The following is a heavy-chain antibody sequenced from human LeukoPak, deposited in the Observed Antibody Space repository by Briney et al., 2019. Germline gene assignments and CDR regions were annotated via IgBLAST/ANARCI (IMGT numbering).Heavy chain of an antibody. J-gene: IGHJ4*02. CDR1: GITFSNYA. D-gene: IGHD5-18*01. CDR3: AGRPTGYSSGYIH. CDR2: ISGSAHKI. V-gene: IGHV3-23*01. Sequence: GGSLRLSCVASGITFSNYAVSWVRQAPGKGLDWVSVISGSAHKIRYADSVKGRFTISRDNSENIVYLQMNNLRVEDTAVYYCAGRPTGYSSGYIHWGQGTLVTVSS.